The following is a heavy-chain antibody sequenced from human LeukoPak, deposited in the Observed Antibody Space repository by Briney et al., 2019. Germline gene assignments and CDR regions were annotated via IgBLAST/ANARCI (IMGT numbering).Heavy chain of an antibody. CDR2: ISSSSSYI. CDR3: ARDLQDYYDSSGYYEGPDY. D-gene: IGHD3-22*01. V-gene: IGHV3-21*01. Sequence: GGSLRLSCAASGFTFSTYSINWVRQAPGKGLEWVSSISSSSSYIYYTDSVKGRFTMSRDNAKNLGYLQMNSLRAEDTAVYYCARDLQDYYDSSGYYEGPDYWGQGTLVTVSS. CDR1: GFTFSTYS. J-gene: IGHJ4*02.